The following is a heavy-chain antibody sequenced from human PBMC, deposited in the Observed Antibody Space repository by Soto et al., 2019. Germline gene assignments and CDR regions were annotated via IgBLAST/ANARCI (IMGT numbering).Heavy chain of an antibody. D-gene: IGHD5-12*01. CDR2: IFSSGST. Sequence: SETLSLTCTVSGGSINTCYWSWGRQPAGKGLEWIGRIFSSGSTSFNPSLESRVAMSVDTSKNHFSLNLSSVTAADMAVYYCAREGSYSAYNFAHGIQLWSFDFWGQGALVTVSS. CDR3: AREGSYSAYNFAHGIQLWSFDF. CDR1: GGSINTCY. J-gene: IGHJ4*02. V-gene: IGHV4-4*07.